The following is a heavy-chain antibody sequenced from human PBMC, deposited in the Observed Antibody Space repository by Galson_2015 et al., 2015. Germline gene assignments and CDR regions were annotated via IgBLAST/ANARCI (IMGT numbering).Heavy chain of an antibody. D-gene: IGHD6-13*01. Sequence: SLRLSCAASGFTFDDYAMHWVRQAPGKGLEWVSLISGDGGSTYYADSVKGRFTISRDNSKNSLYLQMNSLRTEDTALYYCAKDIRIAPSYWHFDLWGRGTLVTVSS. CDR1: GFTFDDYA. V-gene: IGHV3-43*02. CDR3: AKDIRIAPSYWHFDL. CDR2: ISGDGGST. J-gene: IGHJ2*01.